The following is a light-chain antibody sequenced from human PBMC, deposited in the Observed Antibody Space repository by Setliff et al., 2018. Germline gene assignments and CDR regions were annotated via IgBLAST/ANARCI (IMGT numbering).Light chain of an antibody. CDR2: XFT. Sequence: QSALTQPASVSGSPGQSITISCTGTYXXVXXXXXXXXXXXXXXKAPKLIXXXFTTRPSGVSDRFSGSKSANTASLTISGLQAEDEADYYCCSYAGSSTFVFGGGTKVT. CDR3: CSYAGSSTFV. V-gene: IGLV2-23*02. CDR1: YXXVXXXXX. J-gene: IGLJ1*01.